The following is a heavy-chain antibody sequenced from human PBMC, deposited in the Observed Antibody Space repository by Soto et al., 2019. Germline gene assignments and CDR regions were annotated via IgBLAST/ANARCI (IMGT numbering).Heavy chain of an antibody. CDR2: IIPLFGTL. Sequence: QVKLVQSGTEVKRPGSSVKVSCKASGGTFSNYGLSWVRQAPGHGLQWMGGIIPLFGTLHNAREFQDRVTLTADQSTRTACMDLRSLTYDDTAVYFCATTPFNMASAGSYYFDSWGQGILVTVSS. J-gene: IGHJ4*02. CDR3: ATTPFNMASAGSYYFDS. D-gene: IGHD6-13*01. V-gene: IGHV1-69*01. CDR1: GGTFSNYG.